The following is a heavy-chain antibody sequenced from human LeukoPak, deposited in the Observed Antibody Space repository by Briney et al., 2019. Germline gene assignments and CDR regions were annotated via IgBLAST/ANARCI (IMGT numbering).Heavy chain of an antibody. Sequence: PGGSLRLSCVASGFTFRHYWMTWVRQAPGKGLEWVANIRQDESEKYYVDSVKGQFTISRDNAKNSLYLQMNSLRVEDTSVYYCARWARGGYEFFDYWGQGILVTVSS. CDR3: ARWARGGYEFFDY. CDR2: IRQDESEK. J-gene: IGHJ4*02. V-gene: IGHV3-7*04. D-gene: IGHD5-12*01. CDR1: GFTFRHYW.